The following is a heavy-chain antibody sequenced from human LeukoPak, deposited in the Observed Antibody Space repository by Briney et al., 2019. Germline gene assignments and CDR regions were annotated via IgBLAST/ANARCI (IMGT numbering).Heavy chain of an antibody. D-gene: IGHD3-3*01. Sequence: SETLSLTCTVSGGSISSNSYYWGWIRQPPEKGLEWIGNIFYSGSTYYNPSLKSRVTMSADTSNNQFSLRLTSVTAADTAVYYCARVPIGVVINYYYYHMDVWGEGTTVTVSS. CDR1: GGSISSNSYY. CDR2: IFYSGST. J-gene: IGHJ6*03. CDR3: ARVPIGVVINYYYYHMDV. V-gene: IGHV4-39*07.